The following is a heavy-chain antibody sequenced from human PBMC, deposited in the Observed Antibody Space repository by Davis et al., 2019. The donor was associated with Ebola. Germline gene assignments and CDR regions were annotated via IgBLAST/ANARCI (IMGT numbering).Heavy chain of an antibody. J-gene: IGHJ4*02. D-gene: IGHD5-18*01. CDR3: VPGTWI. CDR1: GFTFNEYE. Sequence: GESLKISCVASGFTFNEYEMNWVRQAPGKGLEWISYISDSGSNAYYTESVKGRFTISRDNAKNSLFLQMDTLRVEDTAVYYCVPGTWIRGQGSLVTVSS. CDR2: ISDSGSNA. V-gene: IGHV3-48*03.